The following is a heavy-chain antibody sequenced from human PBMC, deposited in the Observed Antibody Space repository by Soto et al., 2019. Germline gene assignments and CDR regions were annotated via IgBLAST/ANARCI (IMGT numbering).Heavy chain of an antibody. V-gene: IGHV3-21*06. CDR1: GFTFSGYS. CDR3: AKFTEPGYSSIWYYFEY. CDR2: ISSRSTNI. Sequence: GGSLRLSCAGSGFTFSGYSMAWVRQAPGRGLEWVASISSRSTNIDYADSVKGRFTISRDNSKNLVPLQMSSLRAEDTALYYCAKFTEPGYSSIWYYFEYWGQGTLVTVSS. D-gene: IGHD6-19*01. J-gene: IGHJ4*02.